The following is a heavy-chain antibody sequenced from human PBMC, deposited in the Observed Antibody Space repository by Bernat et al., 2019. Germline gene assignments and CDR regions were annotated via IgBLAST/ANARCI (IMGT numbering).Heavy chain of an antibody. Sequence: EMQLVESGGGLVQPGGSLRLSCAASGFTFSSYWMSWVRQAPGKGLEWVANIKQDGSEKYYVDSVKGRFTISRDNAKNSLYLQMNSLRAEDTAVYYCARGSGSWYHINRGTFDYWGQGTLVTVSS. CDR3: ARGSGSWYHINRGTFDY. J-gene: IGHJ4*02. V-gene: IGHV3-7*03. CDR2: IKQDGSEK. D-gene: IGHD6-13*01. CDR1: GFTFSSYW.